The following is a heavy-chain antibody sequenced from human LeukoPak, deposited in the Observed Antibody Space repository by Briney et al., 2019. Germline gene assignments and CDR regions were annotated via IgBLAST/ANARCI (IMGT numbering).Heavy chain of an antibody. J-gene: IGHJ5*02. CDR2: ISGSGGST. D-gene: IGHD2-15*01. V-gene: IGHV3-23*01. Sequence: GGSLRLSCAASGFTFDDYGMSWVRQAPGKGLEWVSAISGSGGSTYYADSVKGRFTISRDNSKNTLYLQMNSLRAEDTAVYYCAKDQEDIVVVVAATQSFDPWGQGTLVTVSS. CDR3: AKDQEDIVVVVAATQSFDP. CDR1: GFTFDDYG.